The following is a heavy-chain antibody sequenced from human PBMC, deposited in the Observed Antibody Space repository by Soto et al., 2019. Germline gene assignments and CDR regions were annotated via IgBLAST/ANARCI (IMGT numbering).Heavy chain of an antibody. CDR1: GFTFSSYA. Sequence: QVQLVESGGGVVQPGRSLRLSCAASGFTFSSYAMHWVRQAPGKGLEWVAIISYDGSNKYYADSVKGRFTISRDNXXXXXXXXXXXXXXXXXXXXXXXXXXXXXXXXXXXXXXXMDVWGQGTTVTVSS. V-gene: IGHV3-30-3*01. J-gene: IGHJ6*02. CDR2: ISYDGSNK. CDR3: XXXXXXXXXXXXXXXXXMDV.